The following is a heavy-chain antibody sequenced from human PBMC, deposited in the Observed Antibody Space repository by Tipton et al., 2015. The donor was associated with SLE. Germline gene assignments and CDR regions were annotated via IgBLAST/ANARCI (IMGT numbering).Heavy chain of an antibody. Sequence: TLSLTCAVSGYSVRSGFYWSWIRQPPGKGLEWIGSISHSGSTYYNPPLQSRVSLSVDTPKNQVFLRLNSVTAADTSIYYCARHDYDDNGYYMHYFDYWGQGTLVTVSS. J-gene: IGHJ4*02. CDR3: ARHDYDDNGYYMHYFDY. V-gene: IGHV4-38-2*01. D-gene: IGHD3-22*01. CDR1: GYSVRSGFY. CDR2: ISHSGST.